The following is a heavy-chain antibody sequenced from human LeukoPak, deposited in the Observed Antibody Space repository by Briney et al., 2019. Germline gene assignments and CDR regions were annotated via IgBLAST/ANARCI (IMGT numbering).Heavy chain of an antibody. CDR1: GGSISSYF. J-gene: IGHJ3*02. V-gene: IGHV4-59*08. CDR2: VYYSGSP. D-gene: IGHD2-21*01. CDR3: ARHVIADAFDI. Sequence: SETLSLTCTVSGGSISSYFWSWIRQPPGMGLEWIGYVYYSGSPNYNPSLKSRVAISVDTSKNQFSLKLSSVTAADTAVYYCARHVIADAFDIWGQGTMVTVSS.